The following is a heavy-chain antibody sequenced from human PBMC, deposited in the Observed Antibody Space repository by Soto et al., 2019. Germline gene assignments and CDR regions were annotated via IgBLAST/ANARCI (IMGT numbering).Heavy chain of an antibody. V-gene: IGHV3-74*03. Sequence: GAVRLSGEPSGGRVSTYRWQSFRQAPGRGLEWVSRLSSDGFGAAYADSVKGRFFISRDIASNTLFLQMNSLRADDTAVYHYARYQGGPDYSARGTSVTGSS. CDR3: ARYQGGPDY. J-gene: IGHJ4*02. D-gene: IGHD3-16*01. CDR1: GGRVSTYR. CDR2: LSSDGFGA.